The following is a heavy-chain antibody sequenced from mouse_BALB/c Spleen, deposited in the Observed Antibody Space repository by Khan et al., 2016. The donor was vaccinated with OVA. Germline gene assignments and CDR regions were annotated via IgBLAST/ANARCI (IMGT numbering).Heavy chain of an antibody. CDR3: ARARSDY. Sequence: QVQLQQSGAELAQPGASVKMSCTASGYTFTSYWMPWINQRPGQGLEWIGYINPTSGYTDYTQKFKDKATLTADKSSSTAYMQLSSLTSEDSAVDYCARARSDYWGQGTALTVAS. CDR1: GYTFTSYW. J-gene: IGHJ2*01. V-gene: IGHV1-7*01. D-gene: IGHD3-3*01. CDR2: INPTSGYT.